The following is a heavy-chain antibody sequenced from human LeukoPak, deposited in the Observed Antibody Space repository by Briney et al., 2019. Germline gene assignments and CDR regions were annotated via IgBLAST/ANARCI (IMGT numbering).Heavy chain of an antibody. D-gene: IGHD3-10*01. J-gene: IGHJ4*02. CDR1: GYIFTDFY. CDR3: ARSLSVTRGLITTMLGY. V-gene: IGHV1-2*02. CDR2: ISPTNGAT. Sequence: GASVKVSCKTSGYIFTDFYLHWVRQAPGQGLEWMGWISPTNGATSYARRFQGRVNMARDTSTSTSCMELSSLGSDDTAVYYCARSLSVTRGLITTMLGYWGQGTLVTVSS.